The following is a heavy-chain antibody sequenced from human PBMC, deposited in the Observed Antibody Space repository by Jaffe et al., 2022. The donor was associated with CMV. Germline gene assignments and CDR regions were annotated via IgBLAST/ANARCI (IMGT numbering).Heavy chain of an antibody. J-gene: IGHJ4*02. CDR3: ASLRTYYYDSSGSYYFDS. V-gene: IGHV4-59*08. CDR1: GGSINSYS. Sequence: QVQLQESGPGLVKPSETLSLTCTVSGGSINSYSWSWIRQPPGKGLEWIGYILYSGSTNYNPSLKSRVTISVDTSKNQFSLSLNSMTAADTAVYYCASLRTYYYDSSGSYYFDSWGQGTLVTVSS. CDR2: ILYSGST. D-gene: IGHD3-22*01.